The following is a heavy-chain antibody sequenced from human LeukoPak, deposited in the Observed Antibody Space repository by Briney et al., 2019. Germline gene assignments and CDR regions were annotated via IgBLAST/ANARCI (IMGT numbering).Heavy chain of an antibody. Sequence: GGSMRLSCAASGFTFSSYAMSWVRQAPGKGLEWVSAISGSGGSTYYADSVKGRFTISRDSSKNTLYLQMNSLRAEDTAVYYCAKDGAGSQSYCSSTSCYVDYWGQGTLVTVSS. CDR3: AKDGAGSQSYCSSTSCYVDY. CDR1: GFTFSSYA. V-gene: IGHV3-23*01. J-gene: IGHJ4*02. CDR2: ISGSGGST. D-gene: IGHD2-2*01.